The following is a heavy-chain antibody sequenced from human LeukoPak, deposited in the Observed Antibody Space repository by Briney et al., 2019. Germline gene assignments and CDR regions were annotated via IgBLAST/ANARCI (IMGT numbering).Heavy chain of an antibody. D-gene: IGHD6-6*01. Sequence: PSETLSLTCTVSGGSISSGGYYWSWIRQPPGRGLEWIGYIYHSGSTYYNPSLKSRVTIPVDRSKNQFSLKLSSVTAADTAVYYCASRLAVRFDYWAREPWSPSPQ. CDR3: ASRLAVRFDY. CDR2: IYHSGST. V-gene: IGHV4-30-2*01. CDR1: GGSISSGGYY. J-gene: IGHJ4*02.